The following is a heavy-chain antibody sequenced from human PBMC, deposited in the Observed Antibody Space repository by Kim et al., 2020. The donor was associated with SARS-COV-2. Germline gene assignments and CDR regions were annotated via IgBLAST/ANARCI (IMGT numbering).Heavy chain of an antibody. J-gene: IGHJ6*03. D-gene: IGHD2-21*01. Sequence: GGSLRLSCAASGFTFSSYAMHWVRQAPGKGLEWVAVISYDGSNKYYADSVKGRFTISRDNSKNTLYLQMNSLRAEDTAVYYCARSYCGGDCYYYYYYMDVWGKGTTVTVSS. CDR3: ARSYCGGDCYYYYYYMDV. CDR2: ISYDGSNK. V-gene: IGHV3-30-3*01. CDR1: GFTFSSYA.